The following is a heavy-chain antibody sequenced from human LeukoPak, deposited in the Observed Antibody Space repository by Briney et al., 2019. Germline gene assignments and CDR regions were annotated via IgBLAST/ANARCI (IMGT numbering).Heavy chain of an antibody. Sequence: GGSLRLSCAASGFTVSSNYMSWVRQAPGKGLEWVSVIYSGGSTYYADSVKGRFTISRDNSKNTLYLQMNSLRAEDTAVYYCARGLASVPNWFDPWGQGTLVTVSS. CDR2: IYSGGST. D-gene: IGHD2-2*01. CDR3: ARGLASVPNWFDP. CDR1: GFTVSSNY. J-gene: IGHJ5*02. V-gene: IGHV3-53*01.